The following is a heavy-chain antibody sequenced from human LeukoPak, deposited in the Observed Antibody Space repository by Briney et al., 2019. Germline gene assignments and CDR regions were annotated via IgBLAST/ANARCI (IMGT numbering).Heavy chain of an antibody. D-gene: IGHD2-15*01. CDR2: ISAYNGNT. Sequence: ASVKVSCKASGYTFTSYGISWVRQAPGQGLEWMGWISAYNGNTNYAQKLQGRVTMTTDTSTSTAYMELRSLRSDDTAVYYCARDYYGYCSGGSCFEASDAFDIWGQGTMVTVSS. J-gene: IGHJ3*02. CDR3: ARDYYGYCSGGSCFEASDAFDI. V-gene: IGHV1-18*01. CDR1: GYTFTSYG.